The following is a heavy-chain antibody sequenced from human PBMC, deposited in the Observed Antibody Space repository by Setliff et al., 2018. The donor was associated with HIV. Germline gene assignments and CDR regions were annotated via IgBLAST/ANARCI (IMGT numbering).Heavy chain of an antibody. CDR1: GGSIRSSRYY. D-gene: IGHD1-20*01. Sequence: SETLSLTCTVSGGSIRSSRYYWGWIRQHPGKGLEWIGSIKYSGSPYYNPSLQSRVTISVDTSKNRFSLKLSSVTAADTGFYYCARLPGDRYTIAWEDYIDYWGQGTLVTVSS. CDR2: IKYSGSP. V-gene: IGHV4-39*01. CDR3: ARLPGDRYTIAWEDYIDY. J-gene: IGHJ4*02.